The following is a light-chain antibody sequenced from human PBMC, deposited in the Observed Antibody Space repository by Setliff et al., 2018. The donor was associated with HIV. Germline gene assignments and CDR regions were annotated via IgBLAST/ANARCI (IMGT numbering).Light chain of an antibody. J-gene: IGLJ2*01. V-gene: IGLV2-14*03. CDR1: GGDVGGYNY. CDR3: SSYTSTSTVI. CDR2: DVS. Sequence: QSALTQPASVSGSPGQSITISCTGTGGDVGGYNYVSWYQQHPGKAPKLMIYDVSSRPSGVSNRFSGSKFGNTASLTISGLQAEDEADYYCSSYTSTSTVIFGGGTRSPS.